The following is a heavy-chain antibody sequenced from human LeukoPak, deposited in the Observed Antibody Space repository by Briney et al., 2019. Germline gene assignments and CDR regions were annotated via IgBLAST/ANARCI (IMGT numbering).Heavy chain of an antibody. CDR2: INTNTGNP. D-gene: IGHD3-10*01. CDR1: GYSFTNYA. CDR3: ARNNADGEGRFSY. J-gene: IGHJ4*02. V-gene: IGHV7-4-1*02. Sequence: ASVKVSCKASGYSFTNYAMNWVRQAPGQGLEWMGWINTNTGNPTYAQGFTGRFVFSLGTSVSTAYLQISSLKAEDTAVYYCARNNADGEGRFSYWGQGTLVTVSS.